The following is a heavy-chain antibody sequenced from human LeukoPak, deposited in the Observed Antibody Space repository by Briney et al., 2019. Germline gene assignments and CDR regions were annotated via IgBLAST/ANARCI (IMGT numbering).Heavy chain of an antibody. CDR3: ARVFQKQLSDY. CDR2: INPNSGGT. CDR1: GYTFTSYE. V-gene: IGHV1-2*02. J-gene: IGHJ4*02. D-gene: IGHD6-13*01. Sequence: GASVKVSCKASGYTFTSYEISWVRQAPGQGLEWMGWINPNSGGTNYAQKFQGRVTMTRDTSISTAYMELSRLRSDDTAVYYCARVFQKQLSDYWGQGSLVTVSS.